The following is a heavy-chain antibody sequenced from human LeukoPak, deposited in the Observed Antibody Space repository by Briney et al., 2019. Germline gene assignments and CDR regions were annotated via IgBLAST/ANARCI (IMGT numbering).Heavy chain of an antibody. CDR1: GFTFSSYA. Sequence: PGGSLRLSCAASGFTFSSYAMSWVRQAPGKGLEWIGEINQSGSTNYNPSLKSRVTISIDTSKNQFSLRLSSVTAADTAVYFCATGRALFYWGQGTLVTVSS. CDR3: ATGRALFY. V-gene: IGHV4-34*01. CDR2: INQSGST. J-gene: IGHJ4*02.